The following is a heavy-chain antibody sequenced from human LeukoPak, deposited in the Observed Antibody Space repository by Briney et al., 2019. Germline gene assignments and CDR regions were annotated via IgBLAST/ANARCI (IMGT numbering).Heavy chain of an antibody. J-gene: IGHJ4*02. D-gene: IGHD3-22*01. Sequence: ASVKVSCKASGYTFTSYGISWVRQAPGQGLEWMGGIIPIFGTANYAQKFQGRVTITADESTSTAYMELSSLRSEDTAVYYCARVGDSSGYSKWGQGTLVTVSP. CDR2: IIPIFGTA. V-gene: IGHV1-69*13. CDR3: ARVGDSSGYSK. CDR1: GYTFTSYG.